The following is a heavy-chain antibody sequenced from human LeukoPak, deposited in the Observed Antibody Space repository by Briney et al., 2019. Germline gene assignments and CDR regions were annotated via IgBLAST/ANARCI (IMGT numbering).Heavy chain of an antibody. V-gene: IGHV1-2*02. CDR3: ARDRSFLPYGGTPAEYYMDV. Sequence: GASVKVFCKASGYTFTGYYMHWVRQAPGQGLEWMGWINPNSGGTNYAQKFQGRVTMTRDTSISTAYMELSRLRSDDTAVYYCARDRSFLPYGGTPAEYYMDVWGKGTTVTVSS. J-gene: IGHJ6*03. D-gene: IGHD4-23*01. CDR1: GYTFTGYY. CDR2: INPNSGGT.